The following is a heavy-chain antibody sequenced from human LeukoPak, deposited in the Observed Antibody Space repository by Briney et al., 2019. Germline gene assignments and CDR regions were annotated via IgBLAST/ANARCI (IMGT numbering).Heavy chain of an antibody. Sequence: SETLSLTCTVSGVSISSSSYYWGWIRQPPGKGLEWIGSIYYSGSTYYNPSLKSRVTISVDTSKNQFSLKLSSVTAADTAVYYCARDKNARPKAYYDFWSGYYARAPYYFDYWGQGTLVTVSS. D-gene: IGHD3-3*01. V-gene: IGHV4-39*07. CDR1: GVSISSSSYY. CDR3: ARDKNARPKAYYDFWSGYYARAPYYFDY. J-gene: IGHJ4*02. CDR2: IYYSGST.